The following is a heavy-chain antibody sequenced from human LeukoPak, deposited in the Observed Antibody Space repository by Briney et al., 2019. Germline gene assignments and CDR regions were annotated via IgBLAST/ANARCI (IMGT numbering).Heavy chain of an antibody. CDR2: LYTSGNT. J-gene: IGHJ3*02. D-gene: IGHD1-14*01. Sequence: SETLSLTCTVSGGSISSGSYYWSWIRQPAGKGLEWIGRLYTSGNTNYNPSLKSRVTISVDTSKNQFSLKVSSVTAADTAVYYCARVESCPLRNAFDIWGQGTMVTVSS. CDR3: ARVESCPLRNAFDI. CDR1: GGSISSGSYY. V-gene: IGHV4-61*02.